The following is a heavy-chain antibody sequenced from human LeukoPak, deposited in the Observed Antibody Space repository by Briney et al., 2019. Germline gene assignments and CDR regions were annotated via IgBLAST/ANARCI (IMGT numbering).Heavy chain of an antibody. CDR2: IRSKAYGGTT. V-gene: IGHV3-49*04. J-gene: IGHJ4*02. D-gene: IGHD1-14*01. CDR1: GFTFGDYA. Sequence: PGGSLRLSCTASGFTFGDYAMSWVRQAPGKGLEWVGFIRSKAYGGTTEYAASVKGRFTISRDDSKSIAYLQMNSLKTEDTAVYYCTRDMSLTDKPLDYWGQGTLVTVSS. CDR3: TRDMSLTDKPLDY.